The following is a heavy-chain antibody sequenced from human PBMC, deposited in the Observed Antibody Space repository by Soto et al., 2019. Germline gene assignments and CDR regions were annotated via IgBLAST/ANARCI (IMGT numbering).Heavy chain of an antibody. V-gene: IGHV1-69*08. D-gene: IGHD4-17*01. CDR1: GGSFNSHS. J-gene: IGHJ2*01. CDR2: IIPILGIT. Sequence: QVQLVQSGAEVRKPGSSVKVSCEASGGSFNSHSFSWVRQAPGLGLEWVGRIIPILGITNHAQKFRGRVTISADNSTSLVYMGLSSLRHEDTAVYYCAKDGRGIKHGDYDVIWHSDVWGRGTLVTVSS. CDR3: AKDGRGIKHGDYDVIWHSDV.